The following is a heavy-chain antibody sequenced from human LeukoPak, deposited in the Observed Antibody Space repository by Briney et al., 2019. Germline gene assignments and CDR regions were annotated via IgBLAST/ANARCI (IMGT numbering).Heavy chain of an antibody. J-gene: IGHJ4*02. CDR3: ARDWVQYDLPRYSDC. D-gene: IGHD2-8*01. CDR1: GFIVNSYA. Sequence: GGSLRLSCAASGFIVNSYAMSWVREAPGKGLEWVSGLYSGGGTYYADSVKGRFDISGDNSKNTLYLQMNSLRAEDTAVYYCARDWVQYDLPRYSDCWGQGALVTVSS. V-gene: IGHV3-66*01. CDR2: LYSGGGT.